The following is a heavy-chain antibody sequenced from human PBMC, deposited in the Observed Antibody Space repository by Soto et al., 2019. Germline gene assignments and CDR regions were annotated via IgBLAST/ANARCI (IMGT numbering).Heavy chain of an antibody. CDR3: AGSNGYSYGYGFDY. Sequence: SETLSLTCTVSGGSISSSSYYWGWIRQPPGKELEWIGSIYYSGSTYYNPSLKSRVTIPVDTSKNQFSLKLSSVTAADTAVYYCAGSNGYSYGYGFDYWGQGTRVTVS. CDR1: GGSISSSSYY. D-gene: IGHD5-18*01. V-gene: IGHV4-39*01. CDR2: IYYSGST. J-gene: IGHJ4*02.